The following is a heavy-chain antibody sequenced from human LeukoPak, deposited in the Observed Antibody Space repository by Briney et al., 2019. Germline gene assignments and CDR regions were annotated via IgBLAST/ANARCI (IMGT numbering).Heavy chain of an antibody. CDR2: IRSKAYGGKT. Sequence: TGGSLRLSCTASGFTFGVYVMSWFRHAPGKGLGWLGYIRSKAYGGKTEYAASVKGRFTISRDESKSIVYLQMNSLKTEDTAVYYCTRGDSSSRSYYYYYMDVWGKGTVVTVSS. CDR3: TRGDSSSRSYYYYYMDV. V-gene: IGHV3-49*03. D-gene: IGHD6-6*01. CDR1: GFTFGVYV. J-gene: IGHJ6*03.